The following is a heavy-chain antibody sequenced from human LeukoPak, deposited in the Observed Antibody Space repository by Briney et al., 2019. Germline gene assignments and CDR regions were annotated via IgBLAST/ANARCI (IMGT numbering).Heavy chain of an antibody. CDR2: ISSASNTI. Sequence: GGSLRLSCAASGFTFSSYSMNWVRQAPKKGLEWLSYISSASNTIYYADSVKGRFTISRDNAKNSLYLQTNSLRAEDTAVYYCARDGWFGDYNWFDPWGQGTLVTVSS. CDR3: ARDGWFGDYNWFDP. V-gene: IGHV3-48*01. J-gene: IGHJ5*02. D-gene: IGHD3-10*01. CDR1: GFTFSSYS.